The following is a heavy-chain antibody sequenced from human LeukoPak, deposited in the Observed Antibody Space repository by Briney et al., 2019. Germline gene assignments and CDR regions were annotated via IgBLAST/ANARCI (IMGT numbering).Heavy chain of an antibody. Sequence: GESLKISCKGFRYSLSTYWIGWVRQPPGRGLEWMGIIHPGDYTTQYTSSFQAQVTISVDKSTGTAYLQWNSLKASDTAMYYCASRDYGSTWSDPWGQGTLVTVSS. CDR1: RYSLSTYW. CDR2: IHPGDYTT. V-gene: IGHV5-51*01. CDR3: ASRDYGSTWSDP. J-gene: IGHJ5*02. D-gene: IGHD4/OR15-4a*01.